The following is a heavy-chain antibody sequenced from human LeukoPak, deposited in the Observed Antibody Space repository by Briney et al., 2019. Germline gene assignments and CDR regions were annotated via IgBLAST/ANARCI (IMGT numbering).Heavy chain of an antibody. CDR1: GYTFGNYA. J-gene: IGHJ4*02. V-gene: IGHV1-69*13. CDR2: IIPIFGTA. Sequence: ASVKVSCKASGYTFGNYAIHWVRQAPGQGLEWMGGIIPIFGTANYAQKFQGRVTITADESTSIAYMELSSLRSEDTAVYYCARGAGTDCCVDYWGQGTLVTVSS. CDR3: ARGAGTDCCVDY. D-gene: IGHD2-21*01.